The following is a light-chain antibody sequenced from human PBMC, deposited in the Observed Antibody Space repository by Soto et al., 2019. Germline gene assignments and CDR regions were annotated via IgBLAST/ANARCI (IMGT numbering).Light chain of an antibody. CDR3: HQSDSTPQT. CDR1: QSIGTY. V-gene: IGKV1-39*01. Sequence: DVQLTQSPSSLSASLGDRVTISCRASQSIGTYLNWFLQKPGKAPKLLIYVATSLQNGVPSRFSGTGSGTDIALTISSLQPEDVAVYYCHQSDSTPQTFGQGTRV. J-gene: IGKJ1*01. CDR2: VAT.